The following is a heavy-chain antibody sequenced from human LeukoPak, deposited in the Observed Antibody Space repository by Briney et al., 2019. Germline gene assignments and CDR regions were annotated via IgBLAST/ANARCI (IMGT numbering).Heavy chain of an antibody. J-gene: IGHJ1*01. CDR1: GYTFTSYG. CDR2: ISAYNGNT. D-gene: IGHD2-15*01. CDR3: ARDMGGGAAEYFQH. Sequence: ASVKVSCKASGYTFTSYGISWVRQAPGQGLEWMGWISAYNGNTDCAQKFQGRVTMTTDTSTNTACMDLRSLRSDDTAVYYCARDMGGGAAEYFQHWGQGTLVTVSS. V-gene: IGHV1-18*01.